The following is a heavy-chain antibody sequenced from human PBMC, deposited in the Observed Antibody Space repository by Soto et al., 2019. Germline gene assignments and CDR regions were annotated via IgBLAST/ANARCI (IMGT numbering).Heavy chain of an antibody. CDR1: GGAVNSANYY. V-gene: IGHV4-61*01. D-gene: IGHD3-22*01. CDR3: SRDNSGYFPTY. CDR2: IYYNGNT. Sequence: SETLSLTCSVSGGAVNSANYYWSWMRQPPGKGLEWIGFIYYNGNTKYNPSLKSRVTISPDTSKNQFSLNLTSVTAADAAVYYCSRDNSGYFPTYWGQGTLVTVSS. J-gene: IGHJ4*02.